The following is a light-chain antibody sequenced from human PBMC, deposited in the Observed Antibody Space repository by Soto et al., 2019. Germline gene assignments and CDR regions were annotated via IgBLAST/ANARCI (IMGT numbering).Light chain of an antibody. J-gene: IGKJ1*01. CDR1: QSVGNN. CDR3: QHYYNWRPR. CDR2: EAS. V-gene: IGKV3D-15*01. Sequence: EIVMTQSPATLSVSPGERATLSCRASQSVGNNLAWYQQKPGQAPGLLIYEASTRATGIPARFSGSGSGTEFTLTISRLLSEDFAVYYCQHYYNWRPRFGQGTKVDIK.